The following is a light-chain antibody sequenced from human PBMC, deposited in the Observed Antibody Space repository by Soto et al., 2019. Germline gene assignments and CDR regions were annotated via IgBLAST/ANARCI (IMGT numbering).Light chain of an antibody. CDR2: EVS. CDR3: ASYTRTVTMI. Sequence: LTQPASVSWSPGQSITISCTGTSNDIGHYNSVSWYQQHPAKAPKVMISEVSNRPSGISNRFSGSKSGNTAFLTISGLQAEDEADYYCASYTRTVTMIFGGGTKGTVL. V-gene: IGLV2-14*01. J-gene: IGLJ2*01. CDR1: SNDIGHYNS.